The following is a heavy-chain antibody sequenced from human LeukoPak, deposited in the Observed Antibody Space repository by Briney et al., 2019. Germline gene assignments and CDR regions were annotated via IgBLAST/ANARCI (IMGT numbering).Heavy chain of an antibody. CDR2: INSSSSYI. V-gene: IGHV3-21*01. J-gene: IGHJ4*02. CDR1: GYIFGTYW. CDR3: ARDPKGQQLVQAGY. D-gene: IGHD6-13*01. Sequence: PGESLRLSCVGSGYIFGTYWMNWVRQAPGKGLEWVSSINSSSSYIYYADSVKGRFTISRDNAKNSLYLQMNSLRAADTAVYYCARDPKGQQLVQAGYWGQGTLVTVSS.